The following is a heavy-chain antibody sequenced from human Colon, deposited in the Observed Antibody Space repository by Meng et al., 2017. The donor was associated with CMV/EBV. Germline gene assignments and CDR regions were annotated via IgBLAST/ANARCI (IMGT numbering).Heavy chain of an antibody. CDR1: GYTFTTYD. D-gene: IGHD6-13*01. CDR3: ARGQGGSSSWYVLDNWFDP. J-gene: IGHJ5*02. CDR2: MNCNSGNT. Sequence: ASVKVSCKASGYTFTTYDINWVRQATGQGLEWMGWMNCNSGNTGYAQKFQGRVTITRNTSISTAYMELSSLRSEDTAVYYCARGQGGSSSWYVLDNWFDPFGQGTLVTVSS. V-gene: IGHV1-8*03.